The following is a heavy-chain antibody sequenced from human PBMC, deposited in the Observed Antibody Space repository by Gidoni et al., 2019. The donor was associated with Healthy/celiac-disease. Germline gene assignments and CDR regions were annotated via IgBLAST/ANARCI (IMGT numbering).Heavy chain of an antibody. Sequence: QVQLVQSGAEVTKPGSSVKVSCKASGGTFSSYTISWVRQAPGQGLEWMGRIIPILGIANYAQKFQGRVTITADKSTSTAYMELSSLRSEDTAVYYCAREGPAGENWFDPWGQGTLVTVSS. CDR3: AREGPAGENWFDP. V-gene: IGHV1-69*08. CDR1: GGTFSSYT. D-gene: IGHD3-16*01. J-gene: IGHJ5*02. CDR2: IIPILGIA.